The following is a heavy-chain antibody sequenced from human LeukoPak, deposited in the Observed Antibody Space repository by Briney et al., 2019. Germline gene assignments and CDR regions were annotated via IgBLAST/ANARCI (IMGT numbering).Heavy chain of an antibody. V-gene: IGHV4-4*02. J-gene: IGHJ4*02. D-gene: IGHD4-11*01. CDR3: ARDESDFSKVAY. CDR1: GGSISSNW. Sequence: SGTLSLTCAVSGGSISSNWRSWVRQPPGKGLEWIGEIQYSGRTNYNPSLKSRVTISLDKSKKQFSLNLYSVTAADTAMYYCARDESDFSKVAYWGQGTLVIVSS. CDR2: IQYSGRT.